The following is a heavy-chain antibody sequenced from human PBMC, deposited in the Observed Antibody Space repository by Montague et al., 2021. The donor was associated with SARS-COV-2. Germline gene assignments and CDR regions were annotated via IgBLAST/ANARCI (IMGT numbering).Heavy chain of an antibody. CDR1: GFSLSTSGMC. CDR2: IDWDDDK. Sequence: PALVKPTQTLTLTCTFSGFSLSTSGMCVSWIRQPPGKALEWLALIDWDDDKYYSTSLKTRLTISKDTSKNQVVLTMTNMDPVDTATYYCAGIPVSGTAMDQYYYYYGMDVWGQGTTVTVSS. J-gene: IGHJ6*02. D-gene: IGHD5-18*01. V-gene: IGHV2-70*01. CDR3: AGIPVSGTAMDQYYYYYGMDV.